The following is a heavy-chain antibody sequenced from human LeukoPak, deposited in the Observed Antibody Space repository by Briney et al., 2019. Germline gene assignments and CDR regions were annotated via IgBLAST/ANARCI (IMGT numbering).Heavy chain of an antibody. CDR3: AREATADILTGYYTSPHFDY. Sequence: SETLSLTCTVSGGSICSFYWSWLGPPAGKGLEWFVRIYTSGSTNYNPSLKRRVTISEDSTKTQFSLKLSSVTAADTAVYYCAREATADILTGYYTSPHFDYWGQGTLVTVSS. D-gene: IGHD3-9*01. CDR1: GGSICSFY. V-gene: IGHV4-4*07. J-gene: IGHJ4*02. CDR2: IYTSGST.